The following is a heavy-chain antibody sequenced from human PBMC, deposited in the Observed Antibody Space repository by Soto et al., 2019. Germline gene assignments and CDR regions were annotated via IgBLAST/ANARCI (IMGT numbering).Heavy chain of an antibody. Sequence: SVKVSCKASGGTFSSYAISWVRQAPGQGLEWMGGIIPIFGTANYAQKFQGRVTITADKSTSTAYMELSSLRSEDTAVYYCARDLIAAGLGYYYYGMDVWGQGTTVTVSS. D-gene: IGHD6-13*01. J-gene: IGHJ6*02. V-gene: IGHV1-69*06. CDR1: GGTFSSYA. CDR2: IIPIFGTA. CDR3: ARDLIAAGLGYYYYGMDV.